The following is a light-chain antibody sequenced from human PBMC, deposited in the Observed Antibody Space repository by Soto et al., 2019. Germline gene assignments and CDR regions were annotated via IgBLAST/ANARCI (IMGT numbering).Light chain of an antibody. CDR2: QVT. CDR3: TSYSSSSTFYV. CDR1: SSDVGGYYY. V-gene: IGLV2-14*01. J-gene: IGLJ1*01. Sequence: QSALTQPASVSGSPGQSITISCTGTSSDVGGYYYVSWYQHRPGKAPKLMIYQVTNRPSGVSNRFSGSKSGNTASLTISGLQAEDEAAYYCTSYSSSSTFYVFGTGTKVTV.